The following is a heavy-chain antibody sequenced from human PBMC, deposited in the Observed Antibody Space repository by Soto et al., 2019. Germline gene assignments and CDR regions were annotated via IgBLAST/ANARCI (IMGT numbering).Heavy chain of an antibody. CDR2: IIPIFGTA. J-gene: IGHJ3*02. Sequence: LVKVSCKASGGTFSSYAISWVRQAPGQGLEWMGGIIPIFGTANYAQKFQGRVTITADESTSTAYMELSSLRSEDTAVYYCAQYCSGGSCYSDAFDIWGQGTMVTVSS. CDR3: AQYCSGGSCYSDAFDI. V-gene: IGHV1-69*13. CDR1: GGTFSSYA. D-gene: IGHD2-15*01.